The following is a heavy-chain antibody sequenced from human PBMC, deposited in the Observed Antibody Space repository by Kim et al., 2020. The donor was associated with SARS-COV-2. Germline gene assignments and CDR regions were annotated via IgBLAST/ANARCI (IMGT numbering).Heavy chain of an antibody. D-gene: IGHD2-15*01. CDR3: AKQGGIFELYTYYGMDV. CDR1: GFTFNNYG. V-gene: IGHV3-30*18. CDR2: ISYEGSKK. Sequence: GGSLRLSCTVSGFTFNNYGMHWVRQAPGKGLEWVAFISYEGSKKQYLDSLKGRFTISRDYSKNTLYLQMNSLRAEDTAVYYCAKQGGIFELYTYYGMDVWSQGTTVTVSS. J-gene: IGHJ6*02.